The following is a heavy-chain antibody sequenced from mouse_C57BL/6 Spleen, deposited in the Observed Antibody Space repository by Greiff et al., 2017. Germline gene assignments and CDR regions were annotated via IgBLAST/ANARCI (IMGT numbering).Heavy chain of an antibody. CDR3: AREGAGSSPVYFDY. CDR2: ISDGGSYT. J-gene: IGHJ2*01. Sequence: EVMLVESGGGLVKPGGSLKLSCAASGFTFSSYAMSWVRQTPEKRLEWVATISDGGSYTYYPDNVKGRFTISRDNAKNNLYLQMSHLKSEDTAMYYCAREGAGSSPVYFDYWGQGTTLTVSS. CDR1: GFTFSSYA. D-gene: IGHD1-1*01. V-gene: IGHV5-4*01.